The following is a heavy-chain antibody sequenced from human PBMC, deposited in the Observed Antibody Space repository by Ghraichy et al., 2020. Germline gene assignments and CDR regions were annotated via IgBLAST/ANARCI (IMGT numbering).Heavy chain of an antibody. V-gene: IGHV4-59*12. CDR3: ARSTGGSTSLYYYYAMDV. CDR1: GGSIGSYY. J-gene: IGHJ6*02. CDR2: IYYSGST. D-gene: IGHD4-17*01. Sequence: SQTLSLTCTVSGGSIGSYYWSWIRLPPGTGLEWIGSIYYSGSTNYNPSLKSRVTVSVDTSRNQFSLNLSSVTAADTAVYYCARSTGGSTSLYYYYAMDVWGQGTTVTVSS.